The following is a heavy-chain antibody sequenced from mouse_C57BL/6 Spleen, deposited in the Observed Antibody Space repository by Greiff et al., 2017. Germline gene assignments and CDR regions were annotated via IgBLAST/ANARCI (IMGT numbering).Heavy chain of an antibody. D-gene: IGHD1-1*02. Sequence: QVQLKESGAELARPGASVKLSCKASGYTFTSYGISWVKQRTGQGLEWIGEIYPRSGNTYYNEKFKGKATLTADKSSSTAYMGLRSLTSEDSAVYFCARGGGYYFDYWGQGTTLTVSS. V-gene: IGHV1-81*01. CDR1: GYTFTSYG. CDR3: ARGGGYYFDY. J-gene: IGHJ2*01. CDR2: IYPRSGNT.